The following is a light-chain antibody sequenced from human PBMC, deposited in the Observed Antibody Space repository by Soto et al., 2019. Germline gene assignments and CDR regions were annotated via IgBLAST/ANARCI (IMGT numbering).Light chain of an antibody. CDR2: DAS. CDR1: QGISTY. J-gene: IGKJ2*01. Sequence: ALRMTQSPSSLSASTGDRVTITCRASQGISTYLAWYQQKPGKAPKLLIYDASTLHSGVPSRFSGSGSGTDFTLTISCLQSEDFATYYCQQYYSYPYTFGQGTKLEIK. CDR3: QQYYSYPYT. V-gene: IGKV1-8*01.